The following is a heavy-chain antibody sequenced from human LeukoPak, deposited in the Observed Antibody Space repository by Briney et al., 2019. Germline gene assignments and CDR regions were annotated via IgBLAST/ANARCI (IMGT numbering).Heavy chain of an antibody. CDR3: PGGRGPRDCDRLRGCYYYYKDV. J-gene: IGHJ6*03. Sequence: TASETLSLTCAVYGGPFSGYYWSWIRQPPGKGLERIGESDHSGNTNYNPSLKSRATISVDTSKNQFSPKLSSVTAAHTALYYCPGGRGPRDCDRLRGCYYYYKDVWGKGTTVTVSS. V-gene: IGHV4-34*01. CDR2: SDHSGNT. D-gene: IGHD2-21*01. CDR1: GGPFSGYY.